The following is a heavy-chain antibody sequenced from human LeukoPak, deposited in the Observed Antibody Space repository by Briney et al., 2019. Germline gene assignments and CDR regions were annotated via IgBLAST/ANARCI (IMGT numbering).Heavy chain of an antibody. CDR1: GYTFTGYY. J-gene: IGHJ4*02. CDR3: ARESMLDYYDSSGYYIPAGNLD. D-gene: IGHD3-22*01. V-gene: IGHV1-2*02. Sequence: GASVKVSCKASGYTFTGYYMHWVRQAPGQGLEWMGWINPNSGGTNYAQKFQGRVTMTRDTSISTAYMELSRLRSDDTAVYYCARESMLDYYDSSGYYIPAGNLDWGQGALVTVSS. CDR2: INPNSGGT.